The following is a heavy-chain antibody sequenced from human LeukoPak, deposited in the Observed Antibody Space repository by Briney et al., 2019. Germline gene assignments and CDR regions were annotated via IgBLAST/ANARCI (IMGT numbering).Heavy chain of an antibody. CDR3: ARASIPLFDY. CDR2: ISGSSSYI. Sequence: GGSLRLSCAASGFTFSSYSMNWVRQAPGKGLEWVSSISGSSSYIYYADSVKGRFTISRDNAKNSLYLQMNSLRAEDTAVYYCARASIPLFDYWGQGTLVTVSS. J-gene: IGHJ4*02. V-gene: IGHV3-21*01. CDR1: GFTFSSYS.